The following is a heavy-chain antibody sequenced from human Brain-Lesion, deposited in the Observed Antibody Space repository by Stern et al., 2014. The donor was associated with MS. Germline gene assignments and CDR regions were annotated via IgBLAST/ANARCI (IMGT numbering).Heavy chain of an antibody. CDR3: ARDVGYGDYGTLVLGY. J-gene: IGHJ4*02. CDR1: GFTFSSYV. V-gene: IGHV3-33*01. Sequence: VQLVESGGGVVQPGGSLRLSCAASGFTFSSYVMHWVRQGPGKGLEWGALIWNDGTNKFYADSVKGRFTISRGNSQNTLHLQMNSLRVEDTAVYYCARDVGYGDYGTLVLGYWGQGTLVTVSS. D-gene: IGHD4-17*01. CDR2: IWNDGTNK.